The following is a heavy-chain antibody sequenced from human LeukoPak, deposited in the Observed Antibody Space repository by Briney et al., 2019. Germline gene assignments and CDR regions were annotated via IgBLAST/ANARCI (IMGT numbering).Heavy chain of an antibody. Sequence: GGSLRLSCAASGFTFSSYEMNWVRQAPGKGLEWVSYISSSGSTIYYADSVKGRFTISRDNAKNSLYLQMNSLRAEDTAVYYCARSRYCSGGSCSDAFDIWGRGTMVTVSS. J-gene: IGHJ3*02. CDR1: GFTFSSYE. CDR2: ISSSGSTI. V-gene: IGHV3-48*03. D-gene: IGHD2-15*01. CDR3: ARSRYCSGGSCSDAFDI.